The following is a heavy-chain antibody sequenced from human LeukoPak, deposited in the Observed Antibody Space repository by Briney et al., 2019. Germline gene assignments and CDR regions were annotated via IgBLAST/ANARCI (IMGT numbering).Heavy chain of an antibody. CDR3: ARDATSTSSGWYGNDC. D-gene: IGHD6-19*01. CDR1: GYTFTGYY. J-gene: IGHJ4*02. Sequence: ASVKVSCKASGYTFTGYYMHWVRQAPGQGLEWMGWINPNSGGTNYAQKFQGRVTMTRDTSISTAYMELSRLRSDDTAVYYCARDATSTSSGWYGNDCWGQGTLVTVSS. V-gene: IGHV1-2*02. CDR2: INPNSGGT.